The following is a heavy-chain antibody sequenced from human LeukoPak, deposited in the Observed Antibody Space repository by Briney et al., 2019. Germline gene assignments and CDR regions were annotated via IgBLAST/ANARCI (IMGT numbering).Heavy chain of an antibody. J-gene: IGHJ2*01. D-gene: IGHD6-13*01. V-gene: IGHV3-23*01. CDR3: AKDLEDWEYTSSWAWYFDL. Sequence: GGSLRLSCAASGFTFSSYAMIGVRQAPGKGLEGVSAISGSGGSTYYADSVKGRFTISRDNSKNTPYLQMNSLRAEDRAVYYGAKDLEDWEYTSSWAWYFDLWGRGTLVTVSS. CDR2: ISGSGGST. CDR1: GFTFSSYA.